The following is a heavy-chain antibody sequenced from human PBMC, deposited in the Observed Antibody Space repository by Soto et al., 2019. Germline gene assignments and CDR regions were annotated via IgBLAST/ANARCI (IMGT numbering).Heavy chain of an antibody. CDR2: IYYSGST. Sequence: QVQLQESGPGLVKPSQTLSLTCTVSGGSISSGDYYWSWIHQPPGKGLEWIGYIYYSGSTYYNPSLKSRVTISVDTSKNQFSLKLSSVTAADTAVYYCARDMAYYYGSGSYYNSYYYYGMDVWGQGTTVTVSS. V-gene: IGHV4-30-4*01. D-gene: IGHD3-10*01. CDR3: ARDMAYYYGSGSYYNSYYYYGMDV. CDR1: GGSISSGDYY. J-gene: IGHJ6*02.